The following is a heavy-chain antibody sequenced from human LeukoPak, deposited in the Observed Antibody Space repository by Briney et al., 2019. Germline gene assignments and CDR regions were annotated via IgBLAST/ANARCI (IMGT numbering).Heavy chain of an antibody. D-gene: IGHD2-15*01. Sequence: GGSLRLSCAASGFTFSSYGMHWVRQAPGKGLEWLAVISYDGSNKYYADSVKGRFTISRDNSKNTLYLQMNSLRAEDTAVYYCAKAGGGGGSCLDYWGQGTLVTVSS. CDR2: ISYDGSNK. V-gene: IGHV3-30*18. CDR1: GFTFSSYG. J-gene: IGHJ4*02. CDR3: AKAGGGGGSCLDY.